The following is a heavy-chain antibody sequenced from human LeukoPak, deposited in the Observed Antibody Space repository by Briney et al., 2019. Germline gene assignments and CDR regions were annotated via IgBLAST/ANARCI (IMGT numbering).Heavy chain of an antibody. V-gene: IGHV3-23*01. Sequence: GGSLRLSCAASGFTFTNYAMSWVRQAPGKGLEWVSAISGSGGSTYYADSVKGRFTISRDNSKNTLYLQMNSLRAEDTAVYYCANLASSVTTYWGQGTLVTVSS. CDR1: GFTFTNYA. CDR3: ANLASSVTTY. D-gene: IGHD4-17*01. CDR2: ISGSGGST. J-gene: IGHJ4*02.